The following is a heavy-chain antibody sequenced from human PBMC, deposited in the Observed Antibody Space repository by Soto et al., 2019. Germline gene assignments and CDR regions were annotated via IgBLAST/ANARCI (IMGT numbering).Heavy chain of an antibody. CDR1: GFAFKNYA. CDR3: AKRGPVVIMEKYSDY. J-gene: IGHJ4*02. V-gene: IGHV3-23*01. CDR2: ISGCGST. D-gene: IGHD3-3*01. Sequence: PGGSLSLSCAASGFAFKNYAMTWVRQAPGKGLEWVSGISGCGSTYYADSVKGRFTISRDNSKNTLYLQMDSLRAEDTAVYYCAKRGPVVIMEKYSDYWGEGTLVTVSA.